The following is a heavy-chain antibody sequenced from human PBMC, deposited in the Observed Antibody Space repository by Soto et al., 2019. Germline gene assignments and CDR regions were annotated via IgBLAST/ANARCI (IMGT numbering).Heavy chain of an antibody. CDR2: IYPGDSDT. CDR3: ARHPNGDNAAMAV. CDR1: GYIFTNYW. D-gene: IGHD3-10*01. J-gene: IGHJ6*02. V-gene: IGHV5-51*01. Sequence: PGESLKISCKGSGYIFTNYWIGWVRQMPGKGLEWMGIIYPGDSDTRYSPSFQGQVTISVDKSVSTAYLQWSSLKASDTAMYYCARHPNGDNAAMAVGGQGTTLTASS.